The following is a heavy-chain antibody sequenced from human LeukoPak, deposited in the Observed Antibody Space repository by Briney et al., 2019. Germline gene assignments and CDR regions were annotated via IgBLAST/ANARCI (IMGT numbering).Heavy chain of an antibody. CDR2: ISGSGGST. CDR1: GFTFSSYA. D-gene: IGHD2-2*01. J-gene: IGHJ6*03. CDR3: AKDSIVVVPAAGDYYYYMDV. Sequence: GGSLRLSCAASGFTFSSYAMSWVRQAPGKGLEWVSAISGSGGSTYYADSVKGRFTISRDNSKNTLYLQMNSLRAEDTAVYYCAKDSIVVVPAAGDYYYYMDVWGKGTTVTVSS. V-gene: IGHV3-23*01.